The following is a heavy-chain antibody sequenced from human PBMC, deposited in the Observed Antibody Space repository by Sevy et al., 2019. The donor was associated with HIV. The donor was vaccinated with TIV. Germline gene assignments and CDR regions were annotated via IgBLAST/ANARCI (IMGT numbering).Heavy chain of an antibody. CDR3: AGEGGGDNGYYYSYYGMDV. V-gene: IGHV4-59*13. CDR2: IVYSGTT. D-gene: IGHD6-25*01. Sequence: SETLSLTCTVSGDSIGSSYYWNWIRQSPGKGLEWIGYIVYSGTTNYNPSLKNRVTVSLDTSKNHFSLELTFVTAADTAVYYCAGEGGGDNGYYYSYYGMDVWGQGTTVTVSS. CDR1: GDSIGSSYY. J-gene: IGHJ6*02.